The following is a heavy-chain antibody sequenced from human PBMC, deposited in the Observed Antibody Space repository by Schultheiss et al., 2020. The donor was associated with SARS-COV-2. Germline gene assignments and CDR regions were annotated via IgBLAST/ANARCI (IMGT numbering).Heavy chain of an antibody. Sequence: SQTLSLTCAVYGGSFSGYYWSWIRQPPWKGLEWIGEINHSGSTNYNPSLKSRVTISVDTSKNQFSLKLSSVTAADTAVYYCARGARIDYWGQGTLVTVSS. CDR1: GGSFSGYY. CDR3: ARGARIDY. V-gene: IGHV4-34*01. CDR2: INHSGST. J-gene: IGHJ4*02.